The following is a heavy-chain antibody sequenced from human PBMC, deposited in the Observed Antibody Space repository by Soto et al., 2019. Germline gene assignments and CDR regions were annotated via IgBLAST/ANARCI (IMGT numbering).Heavy chain of an antibody. CDR3: ARCAFCGGAPGCRDMNV. CDR1: GYNFISHS. CDR2: ISAYNGNT. J-gene: IGHJ6*02. Sequence: QIQLVQSGGEVKKPGASVKVSCKSSGYNFISHSITWVRQAPGQGLEWMGRISAYNGNTNHAQKFQGRLTMTTDTSPSTAYMDLRSLTPDDTAVYYCARCAFCGGAPGCRDMNVWGQGTTVTVSS. V-gene: IGHV1-18*01. D-gene: IGHD2-21*01.